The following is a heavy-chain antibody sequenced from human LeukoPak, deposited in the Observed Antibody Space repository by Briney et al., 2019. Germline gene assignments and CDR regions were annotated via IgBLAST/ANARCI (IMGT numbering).Heavy chain of an antibody. V-gene: IGHV4-59*01. Sequence: SETLSLTCTVSGGSISSYYWSWIRQPPGKGLEWIGYIYYSGSTNYNPSLKSRVTISVDTSKNQFSLKLSSVTAADTAVYYCARDLVYDSSGYYYGAFDIWGQGAMVTVSS. D-gene: IGHD3-22*01. CDR3: ARDLVYDSSGYYYGAFDI. CDR2: IYYSGST. J-gene: IGHJ3*02. CDR1: GGSISSYY.